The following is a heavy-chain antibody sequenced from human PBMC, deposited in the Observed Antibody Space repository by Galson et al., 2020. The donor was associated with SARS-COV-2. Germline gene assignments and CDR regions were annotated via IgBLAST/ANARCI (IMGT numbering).Heavy chain of an antibody. J-gene: IGHJ6*03. D-gene: IGHD2-21*01. V-gene: IGHV3-21*01. CDR2: ISSSSGHI. CDR1: GFTFSDCS. CDR3: ARSKIATIYYYYYYIDV. Sequence: GESLKISCAASGFTFSDCSMNWVRQAPGKGLEWVSSISSSSGHIYYADAVKGRFTISRDNAKNSLYLQMNSLRAEDTAVYYCARSKIATIYYYYYYIDVWGKGTTVTISS.